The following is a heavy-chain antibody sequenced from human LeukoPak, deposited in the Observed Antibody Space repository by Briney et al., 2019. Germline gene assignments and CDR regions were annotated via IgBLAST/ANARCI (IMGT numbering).Heavy chain of an antibody. CDR2: ISGSGGST. D-gene: IGHD1-26*01. CDR1: GFTFSSYG. Sequence: PGGTLRLSCAASGFTFSSYGMSWVRQAPGKGLEWVSAISGSGGSTYYADSVKGRFTISRDNSKNTLYLQMNSLRAEDTAVYYCAKGGIVGAYHFDYWGQGTLVTVSS. J-gene: IGHJ4*02. V-gene: IGHV3-23*01. CDR3: AKGGIVGAYHFDY.